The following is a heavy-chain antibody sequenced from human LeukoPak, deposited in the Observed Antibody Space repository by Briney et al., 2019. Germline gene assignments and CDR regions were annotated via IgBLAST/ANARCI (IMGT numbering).Heavy chain of an antibody. V-gene: IGHV3-23*01. CDR3: ARDRVLLWFGELSPDAFDI. CDR1: GCTFSSYA. J-gene: IGHJ3*02. Sequence: AGGSLRLSCAASGCTFSSYAMSWVRQAPGKGLECVSGISGSGGSTYYADSVKGRFIISRDNSKNTLYLQMNSLRAEDTAVYYCARDRVLLWFGELSPDAFDIWGQGTMVTVSS. CDR2: ISGSGGST. D-gene: IGHD3-10*01.